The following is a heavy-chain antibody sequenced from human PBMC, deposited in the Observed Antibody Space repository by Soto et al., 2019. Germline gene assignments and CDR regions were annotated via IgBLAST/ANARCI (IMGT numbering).Heavy chain of an antibody. Sequence: EVQLVDSGGGLVQPGGSLRLSCAASGFIFSNYFMSWVRQAPGKGLEWVSSISDSGGTSYYADSVKGRFTISRDNSKNTRDLQMNSLRAEDTAIYYCAKRPRALLTFDYWGQGTLVTVSS. CDR2: ISDSGGTS. D-gene: IGHD1-26*01. CDR3: AKRPRALLTFDY. V-gene: IGHV3-23*04. CDR1: GFIFSNYF. J-gene: IGHJ4*02.